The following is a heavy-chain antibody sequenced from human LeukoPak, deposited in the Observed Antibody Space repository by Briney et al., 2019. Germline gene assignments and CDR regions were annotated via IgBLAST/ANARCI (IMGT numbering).Heavy chain of an antibody. J-gene: IGHJ4*02. Sequence: SVKVSCKASGGTFSSYAISWVRQAPGQGLEWMGRIIPILGIANYAQKFQGRVTITADKSTSTAYMELSSLRSEDTAVYYCARVDFWSGYFGGMDYWGQGTLVTVSS. CDR3: ARVDFWSGYFGGMDY. D-gene: IGHD3-3*01. V-gene: IGHV1-69*04. CDR1: GGTFSSYA. CDR2: IIPILGIA.